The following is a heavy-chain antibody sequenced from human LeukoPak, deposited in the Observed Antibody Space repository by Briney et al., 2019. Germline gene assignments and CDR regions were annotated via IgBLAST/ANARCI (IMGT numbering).Heavy chain of an antibody. J-gene: IGHJ1*01. D-gene: IGHD1-26*01. V-gene: IGHV4-38-2*02. CDR1: GYSISSGYY. CDR3: ARAANLWEPTIYFQH. CDR2: IYHSGST. Sequence: SETLSLTCTVSGYSISSGYYWGWIRQPPGKGLEWIGSIYHSGSTYYNPSLKSRVTISVDTSKNQFSLKLSSVTAADTAVYYCARAANLWEPTIYFQHWGQGTLVTVSS.